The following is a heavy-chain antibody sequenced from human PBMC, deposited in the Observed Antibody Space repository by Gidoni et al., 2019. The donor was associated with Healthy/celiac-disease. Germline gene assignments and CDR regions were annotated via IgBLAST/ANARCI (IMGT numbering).Heavy chain of an antibody. CDR1: GFTFSSYS. CDR3: ARAGGYGSGSYYDY. J-gene: IGHJ4*02. Sequence: EVQLVESGGGLVQPGGSLRLSCAASGFTFSSYSMNWVRQAPGKGLEWVSYISSSSSTIYYADSVKGRFTISRDNAKNSLYLQMNSLRAEDTAVYYCARAGGYGSGSYYDYWGQGTLVTVSS. V-gene: IGHV3-48*01. CDR2: ISSSSSTI. D-gene: IGHD3-10*01.